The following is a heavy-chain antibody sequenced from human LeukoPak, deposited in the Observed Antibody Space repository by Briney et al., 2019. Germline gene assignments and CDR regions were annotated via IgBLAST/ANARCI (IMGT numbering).Heavy chain of an antibody. CDR1: GDSISSITCY. CDR3: ARRDIAFNAFDT. D-gene: IGHD2-21*01. Sequence: SETLSLTCKVSGDSISSITCYWGWIRQSPGKGLEWIGSFCSSGTTYYNPSLKSRVTISIDTSKNQFSLKTISVTAADTAVYYCARRDIAFNAFDTWSQGTMVTVSS. V-gene: IGHV4-39*01. J-gene: IGHJ3*02. CDR2: FCSSGTT.